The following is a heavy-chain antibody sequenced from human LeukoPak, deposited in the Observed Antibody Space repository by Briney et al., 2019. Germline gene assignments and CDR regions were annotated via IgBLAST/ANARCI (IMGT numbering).Heavy chain of an antibody. CDR1: GFTFSNYW. V-gene: IGHV3-7*01. J-gene: IGHJ3*02. D-gene: IGHD2-21*02. CDR2: IKQDGSEK. Sequence: GGSLRLSCAASGFTFSNYWMSWVRQAPGKGLEWVANIKQDGSEKYYIDSVKGRFTISRDNAKNSLYLQMNSLRAEDTAVYYCARGVVTDAFDIWGQGTMVTVSS. CDR3: ARGVVTDAFDI.